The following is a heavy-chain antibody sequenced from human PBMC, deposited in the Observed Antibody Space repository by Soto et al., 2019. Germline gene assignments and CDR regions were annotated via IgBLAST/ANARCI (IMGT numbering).Heavy chain of an antibody. Sequence: PGESLKISCKGSGYSFTSYWIGWVCQMPGKGLEWMGIIYPGDSDTRYSPSFQGQVTISADKSISTAYLQWSGLKASDTAIYYCARTAAAGKYYYGVDVWGQGTTVTVSS. J-gene: IGHJ6*02. CDR3: ARTAAAGKYYYGVDV. D-gene: IGHD6-13*01. V-gene: IGHV5-51*01. CDR2: IYPGDSDT. CDR1: GYSFTSYW.